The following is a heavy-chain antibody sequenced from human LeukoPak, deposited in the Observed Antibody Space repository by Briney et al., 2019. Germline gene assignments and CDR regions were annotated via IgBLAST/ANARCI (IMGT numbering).Heavy chain of an antibody. D-gene: IGHD5-24*01. Sequence: GASVRVSCKASGYTFTAYYMHWVRQAPGQGLEWMGWINPTSGDTKYEQKFQDRVNMTRDTSTSTAYMELSRLTSDDPAVYYCARDRGSGYIILDFWGPGTLVTVSS. CDR3: ARDRGSGYIILDF. CDR1: GYTFTAYY. CDR2: INPTSGDT. J-gene: IGHJ4*02. V-gene: IGHV1-2*02.